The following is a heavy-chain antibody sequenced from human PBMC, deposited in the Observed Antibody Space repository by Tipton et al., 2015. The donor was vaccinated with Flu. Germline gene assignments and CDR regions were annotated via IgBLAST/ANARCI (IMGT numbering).Heavy chain of an antibody. V-gene: IGHV4-39*07. CDR3: AAGSSWYTENHYHYYGMDV. D-gene: IGHD6-13*01. J-gene: IGHJ6*02. CDR1: GGSISTSSYY. Sequence: TLSLTCTVSGGSISTSSYYWAWIRQPPGKGLEWIGSIYYSGSTYYNPSLKSQISISVDTSKHQFSLNLNSVTAADTAVYYCAAGSSWYTENHYHYYGMDVWDQGTTVTVS. CDR2: IYYSGST.